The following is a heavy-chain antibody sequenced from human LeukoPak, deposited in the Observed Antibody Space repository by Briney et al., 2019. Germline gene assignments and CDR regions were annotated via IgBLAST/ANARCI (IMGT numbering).Heavy chain of an antibody. CDR1: GFTFSSYG. CDR2: IWYDGSNK. V-gene: IGHV3-33*01. Sequence: PGRSLTLSCATSGFTFSSYGMHWVRQAPGKGLEWVAVIWYDGSNKYYAESVKGRFTISRDNSKNTLYLQMNSLRAEDTAVYYCARERGGGYYDYWGQGTLVTVSS. CDR3: ARERGGGYYDY. J-gene: IGHJ4*02. D-gene: IGHD3-16*01.